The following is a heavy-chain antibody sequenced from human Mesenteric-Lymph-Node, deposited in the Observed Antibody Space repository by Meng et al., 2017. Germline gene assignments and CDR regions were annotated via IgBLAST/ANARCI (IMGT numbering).Heavy chain of an antibody. CDR2: INPSGGST. D-gene: IGHD3-16*01. Sequence: ASVKVSCKASGYTFTSYYMHWVRQAPGQGLEWMGIINPSGGSTSYAQKFQGRVTMTRDTSTSTAYMELSSLRSEDTAVYYCARDIMAGGYYYGMDVWGQGTTVTVSS. V-gene: IGHV1-46*01. J-gene: IGHJ6*02. CDR1: GYTFTSYY. CDR3: ARDIMAGGYYYGMDV.